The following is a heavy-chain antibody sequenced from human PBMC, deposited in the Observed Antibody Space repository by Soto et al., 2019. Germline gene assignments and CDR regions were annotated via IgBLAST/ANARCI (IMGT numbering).Heavy chain of an antibody. D-gene: IGHD2-15*01. J-gene: IGHJ6*03. CDR2: INPNSGGT. CDR3: ARAPTGDHRYCSVGSCYTGVGWYMDC. V-gene: IGHV1-2*04. CDR1: GYTFTGYY. Sequence: GASVKVSCKASGYTFTGYYMHWVRQAPGQGLEWMGWINPNSGGTNYAQKFQGWVTMTRDTSISTAYMELSRLRSDDTAVYYCARAPTGDHRYCSVGSCYTGVGWYMDCWGKGTTVPVSS.